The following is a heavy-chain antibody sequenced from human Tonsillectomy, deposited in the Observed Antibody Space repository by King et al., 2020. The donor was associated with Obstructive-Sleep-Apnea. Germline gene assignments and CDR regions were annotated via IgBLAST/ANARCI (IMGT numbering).Heavy chain of an antibody. D-gene: IGHD5-18*01. CDR1: GFTFSSYA. CDR3: AKMDVAMVTLDY. Sequence: VQLVESGGDLVQPGGSLRLSCAASGFTFSSYAMSWVRQAPGKGLEWVSGISGGGGSTYYADSVKGRFTISRDNSKKTRWLQMNSLRVEDTAKYYCAKMDVAMVTLDYWGQGTLVTVSS. J-gene: IGHJ4*02. V-gene: IGHV3-23*04. CDR2: ISGGGGST.